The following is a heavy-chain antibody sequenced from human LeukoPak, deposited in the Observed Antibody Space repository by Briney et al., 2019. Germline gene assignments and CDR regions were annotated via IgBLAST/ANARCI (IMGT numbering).Heavy chain of an antibody. Sequence: PSETLSLTCTVSGGSISSYYWSWIRQPPGKGLEWVGYIYYSGSTNYNPSLKSRVTISVDTSKNQFSLKLSSVTAADTAVYYCARHPRIPTAAAFDYWGQGTLVTVSS. D-gene: IGHD2-2*01. CDR1: GGSISSYY. CDR2: IYYSGST. J-gene: IGHJ4*02. V-gene: IGHV4-59*01. CDR3: ARHPRIPTAAAFDY.